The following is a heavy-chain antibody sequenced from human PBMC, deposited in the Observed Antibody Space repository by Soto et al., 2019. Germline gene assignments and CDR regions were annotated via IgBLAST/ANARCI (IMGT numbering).Heavy chain of an antibody. V-gene: IGHV3-23*01. D-gene: IGHD3-3*01. Sequence: PGGSLRLSCAASGFTFSSYAMSWVRQAPGKGLEWVSAISGSGGSTYYADSVKGRFTISRDNSKNTLYLQMNSLRAEDTAVYYCAKDGPTTIFGVVIDYYYYYYYMDVWGKGTTVTVSS. CDR1: GFTFSSYA. J-gene: IGHJ6*03. CDR2: ISGSGGST. CDR3: AKDGPTTIFGVVIDYYYYYYYMDV.